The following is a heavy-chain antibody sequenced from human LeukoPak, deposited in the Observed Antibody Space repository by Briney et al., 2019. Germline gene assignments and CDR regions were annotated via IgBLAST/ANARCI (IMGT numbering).Heavy chain of an antibody. D-gene: IGHD3-10*01. Sequence: GESLRLSCAASGFTFSSYGMHWVRQAPGKGLEWVAVIWYDGSNKYYADSVKGRFTISRDNSKNTLYLQMNSLRAEDTAVYYCARDRNWFTMVRGEKHNWFDPWGQGTLVTVSS. CDR1: GFTFSSYG. CDR3: ARDRNWFTMVRGEKHNWFDP. V-gene: IGHV3-33*01. J-gene: IGHJ5*02. CDR2: IWYDGSNK.